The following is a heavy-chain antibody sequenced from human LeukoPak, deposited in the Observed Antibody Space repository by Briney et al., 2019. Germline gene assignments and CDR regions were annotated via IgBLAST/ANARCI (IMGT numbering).Heavy chain of an antibody. CDR2: IYPGDSDT. D-gene: IGHD4-17*01. Sequence: GESLKISCKGSGYTFTSYWIAWVRQMPGKGLKWMGLIYPGDSDTKYRSSLQGQVTMSADKSITTAYLQWSSLKASDTAMYYCARLTSLVYGDADYWGQGTLVTVSS. V-gene: IGHV5-51*01. CDR3: ARLTSLVYGDADY. CDR1: GYTFTSYW. J-gene: IGHJ4*02.